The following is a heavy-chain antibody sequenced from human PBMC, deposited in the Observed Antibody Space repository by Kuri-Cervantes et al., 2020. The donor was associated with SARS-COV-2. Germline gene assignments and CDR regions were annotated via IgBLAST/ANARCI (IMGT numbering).Heavy chain of an antibody. J-gene: IGHJ4*02. Sequence: ASVKVSCKASGYTFTSYAMHWVRQAPGQRLEWMGWINAGNGNTKYSQKFQGRVTITRDTSASTAYMELSSLRSEDTAVYYCARDPHDSSGYSRGFDYWGRGTLVTVSS. V-gene: IGHV1-3*01. D-gene: IGHD3-22*01. CDR1: GYTFTSYA. CDR3: ARDPHDSSGYSRGFDY. CDR2: INAGNGNT.